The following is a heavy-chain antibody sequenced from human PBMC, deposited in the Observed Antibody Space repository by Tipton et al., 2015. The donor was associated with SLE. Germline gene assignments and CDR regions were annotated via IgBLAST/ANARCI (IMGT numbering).Heavy chain of an antibody. D-gene: IGHD6-13*01. V-gene: IGHV3-21*01. CDR1: GFTFSSYW. Sequence: SLRLSCAASGFTFSSYWMHWVRQAPGKGLEWVSSISSSSSYIYYADSVKGRFTISRDNAKNSLYLQMNSLRAEDTAVYYCLVAAAGADAFDIWGQGTMVTVSS. J-gene: IGHJ3*02. CDR3: LVAAAGADAFDI. CDR2: ISSSSSYI.